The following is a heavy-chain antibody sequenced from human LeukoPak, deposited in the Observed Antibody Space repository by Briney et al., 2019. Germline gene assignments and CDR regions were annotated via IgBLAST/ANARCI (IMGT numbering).Heavy chain of an antibody. CDR2: ISGSGGST. D-gene: IGHD2-2*01. V-gene: IGHV3-23*01. Sequence: GGSLRLSCAASGFTFSSYAMSWVRQAPGKGLEWVSAISGSGGSTYYADSVKGRFTISRDNSKNTLYLQMNSLRAEDTAVYYCAKDLGYCSSTSCSSDWFDPWGQGTLVTVSS. CDR1: GFTFSSYA. J-gene: IGHJ5*02. CDR3: AKDLGYCSSTSCSSDWFDP.